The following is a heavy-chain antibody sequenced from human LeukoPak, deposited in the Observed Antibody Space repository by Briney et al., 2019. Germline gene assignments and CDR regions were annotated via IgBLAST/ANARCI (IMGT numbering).Heavy chain of an antibody. V-gene: IGHV1-18*01. CDR3: ARERAYCSSTSCRSADY. CDR2: ISAYNGNT. D-gene: IGHD2-2*01. Sequence: ASVKVSCKAPGYTFTSYGISWVRQAPGQGLEWMGWISAYNGNTNYAQKLQGRVTMTTDTSTSTAYMELRSLRSDDTAVYYCARERAYCSSTSCRSADYWGQGTLVTVSS. J-gene: IGHJ4*02. CDR1: GYTFTSYG.